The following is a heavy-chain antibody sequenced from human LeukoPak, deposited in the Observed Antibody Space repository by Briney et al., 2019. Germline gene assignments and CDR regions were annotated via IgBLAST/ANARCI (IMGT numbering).Heavy chain of an antibody. J-gene: IGHJ4*02. CDR3: ARGLAGTFSFDY. CDR1: GFTVSSNY. Sequence: PGGSLRLSCATSGFTVSSNYMNWVRQAPGKGLEWVSVIYSGGSAYYADSVKGRFTISRDNFKNTLYFQMSSLRAEDTAVYYCARGLAGTFSFDYWGQGVLVTVSS. CDR2: IYSGGSA. V-gene: IGHV3-66*02. D-gene: IGHD6-13*01.